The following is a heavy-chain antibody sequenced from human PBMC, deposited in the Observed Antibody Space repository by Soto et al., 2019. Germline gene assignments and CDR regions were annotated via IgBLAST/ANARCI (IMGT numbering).Heavy chain of an antibody. CDR1: GASISSTNYY. CDR2: IYYSGSS. V-gene: IGHV4-39*01. J-gene: IGHJ4*02. CDR3: AKHNTGITVAGYVSFDR. Sequence: LQLQESGPGLVKPSETLSLTCTVSGASISSTNYYWDWLRQSPGEGLEWIGGIYYSGSSYYSPSLKSRVTISVDTSKNQFSLRLTSVTAADTALYYCAKHNTGITVAGYVSFDRWGQGTLVTVSS. D-gene: IGHD6-19*01.